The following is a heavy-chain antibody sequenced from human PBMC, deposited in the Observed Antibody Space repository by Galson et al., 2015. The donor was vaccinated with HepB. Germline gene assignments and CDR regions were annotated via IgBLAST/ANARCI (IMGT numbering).Heavy chain of an antibody. Sequence: SLRLSCAASGFTFSSYAMSWVRQAPGKGLEWVSAISGSGGSTYYADSVKGRFTISRDNSKNTLYLQMNSLRAEDTAVYYCARDQVVPVAAAGHGGLDYWGQGTLVTVSS. CDR3: ARDQVVPVAAAGHGGLDY. CDR2: ISGSGGST. V-gene: IGHV3-23*01. D-gene: IGHD6-13*01. CDR1: GFTFSSYA. J-gene: IGHJ4*02.